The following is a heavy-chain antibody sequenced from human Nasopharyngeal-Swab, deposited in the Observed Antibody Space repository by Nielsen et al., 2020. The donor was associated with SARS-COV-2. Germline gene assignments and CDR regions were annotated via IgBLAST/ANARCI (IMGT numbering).Heavy chain of an antibody. V-gene: IGHV3-48*03. J-gene: IGHJ4*02. CDR2: ISASGATI. CDR1: GFTFDNYE. CDR3: ARGGGGSSGYYFDF. D-gene: IGHD3-22*01. Sequence: GGSLRLSCATSGFTFDNYEMNWVRQAPGKGLEWVSYISASGATIHYADSVKGRFTISRDNAKNSLYLQMNSLRAEDTAVYYCARGGGGSSGYYFDFWGQGTLVTVSS.